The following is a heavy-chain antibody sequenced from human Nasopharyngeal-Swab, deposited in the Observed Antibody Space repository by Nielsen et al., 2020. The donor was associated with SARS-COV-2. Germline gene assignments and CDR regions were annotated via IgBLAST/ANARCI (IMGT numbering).Heavy chain of an antibody. CDR2: IYHSGST. Sequence: GSLRLSCTVSGYSISSGDYWGWIRQPPGKGLEWIGSIYHSGSTYYNPSLKSRVTISVDTSKNQFSLKLTSVTAADTAVYYCARATAVRGVTDAFDIWGQGTMVTVSS. CDR3: ARATAVRGVTDAFDI. D-gene: IGHD3-10*02. J-gene: IGHJ3*02. CDR1: GYSISSGDY. V-gene: IGHV4-38-2*02.